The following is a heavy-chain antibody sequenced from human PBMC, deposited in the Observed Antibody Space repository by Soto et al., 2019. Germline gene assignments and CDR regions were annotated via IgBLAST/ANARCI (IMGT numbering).Heavy chain of an antibody. D-gene: IGHD6-13*01. CDR3: AKGRAAAGKDAFDI. V-gene: IGHV3-9*01. CDR1: GFTFDDYA. Sequence: EVQLVESGGGLVQRGRSLRLSCAASGFTFDDYAMHWVRQAPGKGLEWVSGISWNSGSIGYADSVKGRFTISRDNAKNAMYLQMNSLRAEDTALDYCAKGRAAAGKDAFDIWGQGTMGTVSS. J-gene: IGHJ3*02. CDR2: ISWNSGSI.